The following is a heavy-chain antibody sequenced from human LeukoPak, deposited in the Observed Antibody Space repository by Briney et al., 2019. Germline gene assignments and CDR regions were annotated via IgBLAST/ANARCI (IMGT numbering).Heavy chain of an antibody. Sequence: ASVTVSRQASGYTFTGYYMHWVRQAPGQGLEWMGWINPNSGGTKDAQRFRGRVTTTRDPSMSTAYMELSRMRSDDTAVYYCARVGVSLDYWGQGTLVTVSS. CDR1: GYTFTGYY. J-gene: IGHJ4*02. V-gene: IGHV1-2*02. CDR3: ARVGVSLDY. D-gene: IGHD6-13*01. CDR2: INPNSGGT.